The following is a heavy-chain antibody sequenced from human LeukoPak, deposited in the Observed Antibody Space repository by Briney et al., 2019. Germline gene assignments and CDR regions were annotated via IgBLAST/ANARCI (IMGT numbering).Heavy chain of an antibody. CDR2: ISNDGGGT. Sequence: QTGGSLRLSCAASGFNFNNYGLIWVRQAPGKGLEWVSAISNDGGGTTYADFVKGRFTISRGNAKNSLYLQMNSLRAEDTAVYYCARGDYYDSSGSFIDAFDIWGQGTKVTVPS. J-gene: IGHJ3*02. CDR3: ARGDYYDSSGSFIDAFDI. CDR1: GFNFNNYG. D-gene: IGHD3-22*01. V-gene: IGHV3-23*01.